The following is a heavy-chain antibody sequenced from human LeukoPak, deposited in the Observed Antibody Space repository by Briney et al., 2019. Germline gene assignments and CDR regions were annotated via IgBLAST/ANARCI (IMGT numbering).Heavy chain of an antibody. CDR1: GFTFSSYE. CDR2: ISSSGSTI. J-gene: IGHJ4*02. CDR3: AREEFDYYYDSSGYHY. Sequence: PGGSLRLSCAASGFTFSSYEMNWVRQAPGKGLEWVSYISSSGSTIYYADSVKGRFTISRDNAKNTLYLQMNSLRAEDTAVYYCAREEFDYYYDSSGYHYWGQGTLVTVSS. V-gene: IGHV3-48*03. D-gene: IGHD3-22*01.